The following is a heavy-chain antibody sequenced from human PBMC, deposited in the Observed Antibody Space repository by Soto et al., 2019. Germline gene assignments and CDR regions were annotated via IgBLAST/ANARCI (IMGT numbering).Heavy chain of an antibody. CDR1: GFIFSAYG. D-gene: IGHD4-17*01. V-gene: IGHV3-30*18. CDR3: AKDRAVTTFFDH. J-gene: IGHJ4*01. CDR2: ISYDVTNK. Sequence: QVQLVESGGGVVQPGRSLRLSCAASGFIFSAYGMHWVLQAPGKGLEWVAVISYDVTNKYYADSVKGRFTISRSTSKNTLYLQMNSLRAEYTAVYFCAKDRAVTTFFDHWGHGTLVTVSS.